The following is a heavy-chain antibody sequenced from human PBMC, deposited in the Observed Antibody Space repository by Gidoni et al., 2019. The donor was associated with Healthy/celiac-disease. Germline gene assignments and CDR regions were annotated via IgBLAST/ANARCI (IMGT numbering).Heavy chain of an antibody. D-gene: IGHD3-3*01. CDR3: ARDFDLWSGYYRSLDY. Sequence: QVQLVASGGGVAQPGRSLRLSCAASGFTFRSYGMHWVRQAPGKGLEWVAVISYDGSNKYYADSVKGRFTISRDNSKNTLYLQMNSLRAEDTAVYYCARDFDLWSGYYRSLDYWGQGTLVTVSS. V-gene: IGHV3-30*03. CDR2: ISYDGSNK. J-gene: IGHJ4*02. CDR1: GFTFRSYG.